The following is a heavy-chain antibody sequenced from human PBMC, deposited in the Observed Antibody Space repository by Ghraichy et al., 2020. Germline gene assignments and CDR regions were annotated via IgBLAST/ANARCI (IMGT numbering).Heavy chain of an antibody. CDR3: ARGGCRGAICYLDY. CDR2: IYYTGSA. V-gene: IGHV4-59*01. Sequence: SETLSLTCTVSRGSISGYYWSWIRQPPGKGLEWIGYIYYTGSADYNPSLKSRVTISVDTSKNQFSLKLNSVTAADTAVYYCARGGCRGAICYLDYWGQGTLVTVSS. CDR1: RGSISGYY. D-gene: IGHD2-15*01. J-gene: IGHJ4*02.